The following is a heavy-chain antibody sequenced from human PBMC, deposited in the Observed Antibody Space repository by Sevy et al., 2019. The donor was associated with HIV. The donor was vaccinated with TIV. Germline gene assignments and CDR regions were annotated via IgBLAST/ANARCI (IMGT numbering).Heavy chain of an antibody. CDR2: MNPNRGNT. D-gene: IGHD3-3*01. Sequence: ASVKVSCKASGYTFTSYNINWVRQATGQGLEWMGWMNPNRGNTGYAQKFQGRVTMTRNTSISTAYMELSSLRCEDTAVYYCARVMSFGVVTLYYYNGMDFWGQGTTVTVSS. V-gene: IGHV1-8*01. CDR1: GYTFTSYN. CDR3: ARVMSFGVVTLYYYNGMDF. J-gene: IGHJ6*02.